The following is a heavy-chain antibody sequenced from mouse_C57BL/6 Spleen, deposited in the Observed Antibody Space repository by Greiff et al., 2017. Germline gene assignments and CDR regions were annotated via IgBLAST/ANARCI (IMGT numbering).Heavy chain of an antibody. CDR2: IHPNSGST. CDR1: GYTFTSYW. Sequence: VQLQQPGAELVKPGASVKLSCKASGYTFTSYWMHWVKQRPGQGLEWIGMIHPNSGSTNYNEKFKSKATMTVDKSSSTAYMQLSSLTSEDSAVYYCARIHYDYDYAMDYWGQGTSVTVSS. D-gene: IGHD2-4*01. CDR3: ARIHYDYDYAMDY. V-gene: IGHV1-64*01. J-gene: IGHJ4*01.